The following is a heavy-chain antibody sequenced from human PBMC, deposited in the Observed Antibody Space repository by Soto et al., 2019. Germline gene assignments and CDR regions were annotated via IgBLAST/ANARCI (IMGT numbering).Heavy chain of an antibody. Sequence: GSLRLSCGASGFTFGSYAMHWVRQAPGKGLEWLALISYQGTNKQHADSVKGRFTISRDNSKNTLYLQIYSLRPEDTAKYFCARERSGAYFYGLDIWGRGTTVTVSS. CDR1: GFTFGSYA. CDR2: ISYQGTNK. J-gene: IGHJ6*01. D-gene: IGHD1-26*01. CDR3: ARERSGAYFYGLDI. V-gene: IGHV3-30-3*01.